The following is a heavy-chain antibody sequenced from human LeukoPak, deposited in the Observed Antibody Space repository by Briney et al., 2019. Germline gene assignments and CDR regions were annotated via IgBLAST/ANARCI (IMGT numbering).Heavy chain of an antibody. CDR2: IYPGDSDT. V-gene: IGHV5-51*01. D-gene: IGHD6-13*01. CDR3: ARTVGPTGYSSSWLGDY. Sequence: GESLKISCKGSGYSFTSYWNGWVRQMPGKGLEWMGIIYPGDSDTRYSPSFQGQVTISADKSISTAYLQWSSLKASDTAMYYCARTVGPTGYSSSWLGDYWGQGTLVTVSS. CDR1: GYSFTSYW. J-gene: IGHJ4*02.